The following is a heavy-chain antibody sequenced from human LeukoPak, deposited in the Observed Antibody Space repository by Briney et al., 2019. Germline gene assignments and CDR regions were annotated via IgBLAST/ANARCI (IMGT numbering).Heavy chain of an antibody. Sequence: SETLSLTCTVSGGSISSSSYYWGWIRQPPGKGLEWIGSIYYSGSTYYNPSLKSRVTISVDTSENQFSLKLSSVTAADTAVYYCAVGYCSSTSCSPVGYWGQGTLVTVSS. V-gene: IGHV4-39*01. CDR2: IYYSGST. CDR1: GGSISSSSYY. J-gene: IGHJ4*02. D-gene: IGHD2-2*01. CDR3: AVGYCSSTSCSPVGY.